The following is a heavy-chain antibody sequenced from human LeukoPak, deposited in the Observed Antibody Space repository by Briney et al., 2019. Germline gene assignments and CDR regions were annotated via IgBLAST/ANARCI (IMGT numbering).Heavy chain of an antibody. CDR2: ITNSGGST. Sequence: GGSLRLSCAASGFTFSSYAMSWVRQAPGKGLEWVSSITNSGGSTYYADSVKGRFTISRDNSKNTLYLQMNSLRAEDTAVYYCARGLGYCSSTSCHGRAFDIWGQGTMVTVSS. D-gene: IGHD2-2*01. V-gene: IGHV3-23*01. J-gene: IGHJ3*02. CDR3: ARGLGYCSSTSCHGRAFDI. CDR1: GFTFSSYA.